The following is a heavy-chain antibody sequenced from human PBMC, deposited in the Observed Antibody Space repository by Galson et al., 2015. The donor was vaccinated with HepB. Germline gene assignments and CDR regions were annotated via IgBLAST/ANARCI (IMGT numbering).Heavy chain of an antibody. Sequence: SVKVSCKASGYKFINYGINWVRQAPGQGLEWMGWINTYTVKTDYAQKFQGRVTMTADTSTSTAYMELRSLESDDTAVYYCALPLWFGQFDHWGQGTPVTVSS. V-gene: IGHV1-18*01. CDR2: INTYTVKT. D-gene: IGHD3-10*01. CDR3: ALPLWFGQFDH. CDR1: GYKFINYG. J-gene: IGHJ4*02.